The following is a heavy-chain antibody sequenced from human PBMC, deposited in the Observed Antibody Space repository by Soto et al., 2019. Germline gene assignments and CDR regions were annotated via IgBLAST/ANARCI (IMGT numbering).Heavy chain of an antibody. CDR2: ISYDGRNK. CDR3: ARGSYDFWSGYSGSWFYYYGMDV. J-gene: IGHJ6*02. Sequence: QVQRGESGGGVVQPGRSLRLSCAASGFTFSSYDMHWVRQAPGKGLEWVAVISYDGRNKYYADSVKGRFTISRDNSKNMLYLQMNSLRAEDTAVYYCARGSYDFWSGYSGSWFYYYGMDVWGQGTTVTVS. CDR1: GFTFSSYD. V-gene: IGHV3-30-3*01. D-gene: IGHD3-3*01.